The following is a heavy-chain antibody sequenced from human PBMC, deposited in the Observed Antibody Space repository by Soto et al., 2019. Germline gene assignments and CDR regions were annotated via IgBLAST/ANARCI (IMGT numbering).Heavy chain of an antibody. J-gene: IGHJ4*02. CDR1: GFSVSSYF. D-gene: IGHD6-19*01. CDR2: IHTGGSA. CDR3: ATGRSDWYPLDY. V-gene: IGHV3-53*01. Sequence: GSLRLSCSASGFSVSSYFMNWVRQAPGKGLEWVSVIHTGGSAYYAESVKGRFTISRDSPKNTLYLQMNSLRAEDTAVYYCATGRSDWYPLDYWGQGALVTVSS.